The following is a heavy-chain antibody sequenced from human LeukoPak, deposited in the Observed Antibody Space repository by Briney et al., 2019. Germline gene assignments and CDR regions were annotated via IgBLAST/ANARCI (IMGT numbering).Heavy chain of an antibody. CDR1: GFTFSSYG. J-gene: IGHJ4*02. CDR2: IRYDGNNK. D-gene: IGHD3-3*01. CDR3: AKDRDFWSGPFFDY. Sequence: GGSLRLSCAASGFTFSSYGMHWVRQAPGKGLEWVAFIRYDGNNKYHADSVKGRFTISRDNSKNTLYLQMNSLRAEDTAVYYCAKDRDFWSGPFFDYWGQGTLVTVSS. V-gene: IGHV3-30*02.